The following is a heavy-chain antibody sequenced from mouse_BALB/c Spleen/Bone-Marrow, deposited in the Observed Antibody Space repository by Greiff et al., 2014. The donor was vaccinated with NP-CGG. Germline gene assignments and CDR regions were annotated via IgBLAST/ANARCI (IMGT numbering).Heavy chain of an antibody. J-gene: IGHJ3*01. V-gene: IGHV1-5*01. Sequence: EVKLMESGTVLARPGASLRMSCKASGYTFTNYWINWIKQRPGQGLEWIGAIYPGNNDAKYNQKFRAKAKMTAVTSTSTADMELSSLTNEDSAVYYCARNWDWVFAYWGQGTLVTVSA. CDR2: IYPGNNDA. CDR3: ARNWDWVFAY. D-gene: IGHD4-1*01. CDR1: GYTFTNYW.